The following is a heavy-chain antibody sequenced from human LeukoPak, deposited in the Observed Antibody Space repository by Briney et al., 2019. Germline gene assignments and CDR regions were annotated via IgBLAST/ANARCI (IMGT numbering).Heavy chain of an antibody. D-gene: IGHD5-18*01. CDR2: IYYSGST. V-gene: IGHV4-59*08. CDR1: GGSISSYY. J-gene: IGHJ4*02. Sequence: PSGTLSLTCTVSGGSISSYYWSWIRQPPGKGLEWIGYIYYSGSTNYNPSLKSRVTISVDTSKNQFSLKLSSVTAADTAVYYCARFNSYGYGEFDYWGQGTLVTVPS. CDR3: ARFNSYGYGEFDY.